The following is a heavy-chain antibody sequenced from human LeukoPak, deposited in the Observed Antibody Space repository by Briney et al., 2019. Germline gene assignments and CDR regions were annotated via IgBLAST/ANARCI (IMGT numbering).Heavy chain of an antibody. CDR3: ASAYYYDSSGYGPSDY. D-gene: IGHD3-22*01. CDR2: ISSSSSYI. V-gene: IGHV3-21*01. J-gene: IGHJ4*02. CDR1: GFTFSDYY. Sequence: GSLRLSCAASGFTFSDYYMSWVRQAPGKGLEWVSSISSSSSYIYYADSVKGRFTISRDNAKNSLYLQMNSLRAEDTAVYYCASAYYYDSSGYGPSDYWGQGTLVTVSS.